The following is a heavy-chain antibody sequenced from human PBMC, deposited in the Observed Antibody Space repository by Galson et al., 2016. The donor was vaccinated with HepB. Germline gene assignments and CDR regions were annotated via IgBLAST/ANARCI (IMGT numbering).Heavy chain of an antibody. J-gene: IGHJ4*02. D-gene: IGHD1-26*01. Sequence: SLRLSCAASGFSFSDYAMSWVRQAPGKGLEWVSGISGSGGSTFYADSVKGRFTISRDNSENTLYLQMNSLRADDTAVDYCAKDQGVGANYYQIVPQIFDYGGQETLFIVSS. CDR3: AKDQGVGANYYQIVPQIFDY. V-gene: IGHV3-23*01. CDR2: ISGSGGST. CDR1: GFSFSDYA.